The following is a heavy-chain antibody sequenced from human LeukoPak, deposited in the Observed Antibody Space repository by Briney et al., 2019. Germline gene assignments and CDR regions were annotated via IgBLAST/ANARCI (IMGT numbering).Heavy chain of an antibody. CDR2: ITGDGNDI. CDR1: GFTLNKHW. J-gene: IGHJ5*02. V-gene: IGHV3-74*01. CDR3: ARDAYTTTSNWLDP. D-gene: IGHD4-17*01. Sequence: GGSLRLSCEASGFTLNKHWMHWVRQAPGKGLVWVSRITGDGNDIVYADSVKGRFTVSRDDAKNTLFLQMNRLRVEDTAIYYCARDAYTTTSNWLDPWGQGTLVTVSS.